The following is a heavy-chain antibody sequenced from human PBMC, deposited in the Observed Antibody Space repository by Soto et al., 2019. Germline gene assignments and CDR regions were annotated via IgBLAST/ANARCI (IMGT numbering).Heavy chain of an antibody. V-gene: IGHV4-34*01. CDR2: INDRGSI. CDR3: ARESHDILTGPPWVWYFDL. J-gene: IGHJ2*01. D-gene: IGHD3-9*01. CDR1: GGSFSGYY. Sequence: QVQLQQWGAGPLRPLETLSLTCGVSGGSFSGYYWAWIRQSPGKGLEWIGEINDRGSINYNPSLKSRVSISVDTSKNHYSLKLRSVTAAATAVYYGARESHDILTGPPWVWYFDLWGRGTLVTVSS.